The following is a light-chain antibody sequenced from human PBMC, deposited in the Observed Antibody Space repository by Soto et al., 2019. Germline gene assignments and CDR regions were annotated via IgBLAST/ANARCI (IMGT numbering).Light chain of an antibody. CDR2: KAS. Sequence: DIQMTQSPFTLSASVGDRVTITCRASQSINGWLAWYQQKPGKAPKLLIYKASTLESGVPSRFSGSGSGTEFTLTISSLQPDDFATYYCQQYDSYWTFGQGTKVEIK. V-gene: IGKV1-5*03. CDR3: QQYDSYWT. CDR1: QSINGW. J-gene: IGKJ1*01.